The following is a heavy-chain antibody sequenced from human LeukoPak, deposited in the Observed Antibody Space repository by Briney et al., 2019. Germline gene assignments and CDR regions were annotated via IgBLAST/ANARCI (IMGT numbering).Heavy chain of an antibody. Sequence: GGSLRLSCAASGFTFSSYAMSWVRQAPGKGLEWVSAISGSGGSTYYADSVKGRFTISRDNSKNTLCLQMNSLRAEDTAVYYCAKDRYSSGLNDYWGQGTLVTVSS. D-gene: IGHD6-19*01. V-gene: IGHV3-23*01. CDR2: ISGSGGST. CDR1: GFTFSSYA. CDR3: AKDRYSSGLNDY. J-gene: IGHJ4*02.